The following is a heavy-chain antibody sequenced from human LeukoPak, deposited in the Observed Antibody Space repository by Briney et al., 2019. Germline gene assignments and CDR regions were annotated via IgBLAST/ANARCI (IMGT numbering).Heavy chain of an antibody. V-gene: IGHV3-23*01. Sequence: GGSLRLSCAASEFTFSNYAMTWVRQAPGKGLEWVSTLSDSGGSTYYADSVRGRFTISRDNSKNTLYLQMNTLRAEDTAEYFCARVSTSGWFYFDYWGQGTLVTVSS. J-gene: IGHJ4*02. CDR2: LSDSGGST. D-gene: IGHD6-19*01. CDR1: EFTFSNYA. CDR3: ARVSTSGWFYFDY.